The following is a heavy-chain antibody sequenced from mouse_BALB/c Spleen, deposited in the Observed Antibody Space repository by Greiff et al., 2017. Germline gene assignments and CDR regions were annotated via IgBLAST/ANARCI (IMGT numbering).Heavy chain of an antibody. CDR2: ISDGGSYT. Sequence: DVMLVESGGGLVKPGGSLKLSCAASGFTFSDYYMYWVRQTPEKRLEWVATISDGGSYTYYPDSVKGRFTISRDNAKNNLYLQMSSLKSEDTAMYYCARAPYGNYQAWFAYWGQGTLVTVSA. D-gene: IGHD2-1*01. CDR1: GFTFSDYY. J-gene: IGHJ3*01. V-gene: IGHV5-4*02. CDR3: ARAPYGNYQAWFAY.